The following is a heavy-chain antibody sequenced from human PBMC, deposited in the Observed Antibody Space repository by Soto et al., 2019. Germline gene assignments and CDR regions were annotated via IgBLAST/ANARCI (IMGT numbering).Heavy chain of an antibody. D-gene: IGHD3-16*01. CDR1: GGSISSYY. CDR3: ARGGPPNLGGGMDV. CDR2: IYYSGST. J-gene: IGHJ6*02. Sequence: QVQLQESGPGLVKPSETLSLTCTVSGGSISSYYWSWIRQPPGKGLEWIGYIYYSGSTNYNPSLKSRVTISVDTSKNQFSLKLSSVTAADTAVYYWARGGPPNLGGGMDVWGQGTTVTVSS. V-gene: IGHV4-59*01.